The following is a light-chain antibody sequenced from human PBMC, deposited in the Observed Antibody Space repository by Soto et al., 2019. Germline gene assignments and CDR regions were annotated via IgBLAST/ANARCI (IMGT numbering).Light chain of an antibody. Sequence: QSVLTQPASVSGSPGQSITISCTGTSSDVGSYNLVSWYQQHPGKAPKLMIYEVSKRPSGVSNRFSGSKSGNTASLTISGLQAEDEADYYCCSYAVSSTFPFYVFGTGTKLTVL. CDR1: SSDVGSYNL. CDR2: EVS. CDR3: CSYAVSSTFPFYV. V-gene: IGLV2-23*02. J-gene: IGLJ1*01.